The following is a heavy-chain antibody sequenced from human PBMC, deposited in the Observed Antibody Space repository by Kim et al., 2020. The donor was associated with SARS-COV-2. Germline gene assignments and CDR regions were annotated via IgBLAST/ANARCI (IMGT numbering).Heavy chain of an antibody. CDR3: ARRWGRAARPPYNWFDP. V-gene: IGHV4-34*01. CDR1: GGSFSGYY. J-gene: IGHJ5*02. CDR2: INHSGST. Sequence: SETLSLTCAVYGGSFSGYYWSWIRQPPGKGLEWIGEINHSGSTNYNPSLKSRVTISVDTSKNQFSLKLSSVTAADTAVYYCARRWGRAARPPYNWFDPWGQGTLVTVSS. D-gene: IGHD6-13*01.